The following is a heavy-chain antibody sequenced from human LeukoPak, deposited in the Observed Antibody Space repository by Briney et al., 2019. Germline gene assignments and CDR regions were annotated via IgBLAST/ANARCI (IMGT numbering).Heavy chain of an antibody. CDR2: ISGSGGST. CDR1: GFTFSSYA. Sequence: PGGSLRLSCAASGFTFSSYAMSWVRLAPGKGLEGVSAISGSGGSTYYADSVKGRFTISRDNSKNTLYLQMNSLRAEDTAVYYCAKDSVLWFGELFLFDPWGQGTLVTVSS. V-gene: IGHV3-23*01. J-gene: IGHJ5*02. D-gene: IGHD3-10*01. CDR3: AKDSVLWFGELFLFDP.